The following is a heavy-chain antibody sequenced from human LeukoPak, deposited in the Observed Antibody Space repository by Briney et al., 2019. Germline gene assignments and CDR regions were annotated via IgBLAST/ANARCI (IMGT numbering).Heavy chain of an antibody. D-gene: IGHD3-10*01. CDR3: ARELVLWFGEFLSNGMDV. CDR2: IYTSGGT. CDR1: GGSISSYY. V-gene: IGHV4-4*07. J-gene: IGHJ6*02. Sequence: SETLSLTCTVSGGSISSYYWSWIRQPAGKGLEWIGRIYTSGGTNYNPSLKSRVTMSVDTSKNQFSLKLSSVTAADTAVYYCARELVLWFGEFLSNGMDVWGQGTTVTVSS.